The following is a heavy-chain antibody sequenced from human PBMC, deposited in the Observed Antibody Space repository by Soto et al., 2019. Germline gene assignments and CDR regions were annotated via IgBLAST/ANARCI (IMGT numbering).Heavy chain of an antibody. CDR1: GFTFSSYA. CDR2: ISYDGSNK. D-gene: IGHD3-16*02. CDR3: ARGPGVIYYFDY. V-gene: IGHV3-30-3*01. J-gene: IGHJ4*02. Sequence: QVQLVESGGGVVQPGRSLRLSCAASGFTFSSYAMHWVRQAPGKGLEWVAAISYDGSNKYYADSVKGRFTISRDNSKNTLYLQMNSLRAEDTAVYYCARGPGVIYYFDYWGQGTLVTVSS.